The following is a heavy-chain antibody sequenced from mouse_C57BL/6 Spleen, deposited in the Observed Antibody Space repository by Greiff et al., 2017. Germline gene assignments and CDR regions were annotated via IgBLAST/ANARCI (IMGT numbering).Heavy chain of an antibody. D-gene: IGHD3-1*01. V-gene: IGHV1-20*01. CDR2: INPYNGDT. J-gene: IGHJ2*01. CDR1: GYSFTGYF. CDR3: ARGLGGFSD. Sequence: EVQLQQSGPELVKPGDSVKISCKASGYSFTGYFMNWVMQSHGKSLEWIGRINPYNGDTFYNQKFKGKATLTVDQSSSPAHMELRSLTSEDSAVYYCARGLGGFSDWGQGTTLTVSA.